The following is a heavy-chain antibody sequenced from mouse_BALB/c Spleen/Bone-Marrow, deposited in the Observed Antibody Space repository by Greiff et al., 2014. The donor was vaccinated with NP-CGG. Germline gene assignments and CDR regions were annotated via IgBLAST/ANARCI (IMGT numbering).Heavy chain of an antibody. D-gene: IGHD1-2*01. CDR1: GFSLTNYC. CDR3: ARITTATGAMDY. J-gene: IGHJ4*01. CDR2: IWADGST. Sequence: QVQLQQSGPGLVAPSQSLSITCTVSGFSLTNYCVHWVRQPPGKGLEWLGVIWADGSTNYNSALMSRLSISKDNSKSQVFFKMNGLQTDDTAMYYCARITTATGAMDYWGQGTSVTVSS. V-gene: IGHV2-9*02.